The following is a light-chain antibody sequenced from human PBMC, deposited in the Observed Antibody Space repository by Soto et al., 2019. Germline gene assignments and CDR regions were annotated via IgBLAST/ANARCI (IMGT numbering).Light chain of an antibody. CDR2: EVS. V-gene: IGLV2-14*01. Sequence: QSVLTQPASVSGSPGQSITISCTGTSSDVGGYNYVSWYQQHPGRAPKLMIYEVSNRPSGVSNRFSGSKSGNTVSLTISGLQAEDEADYYCSSYTSRTTLVFGTGTKVPS. CDR1: SSDVGGYNY. CDR3: SSYTSRTTLV. J-gene: IGLJ1*01.